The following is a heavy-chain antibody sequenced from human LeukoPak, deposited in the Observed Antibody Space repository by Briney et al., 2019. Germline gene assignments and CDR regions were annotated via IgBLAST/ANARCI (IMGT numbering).Heavy chain of an antibody. CDR1: GFTFSSYS. J-gene: IGHJ4*02. V-gene: IGHV3-48*01. D-gene: IGHD6-19*01. CDR2: ISSSSSTI. Sequence: PGGSLRLSCAASGFTFSSYSMNWVRQAPGKGLEWVSYISSSSSTIYYADSVKGRFTISRDNAKNSLYLQMNSLRAEDTAVYYCAVIAVAVPFGYWGQGTLVTVSS. CDR3: AVIAVAVPFGY.